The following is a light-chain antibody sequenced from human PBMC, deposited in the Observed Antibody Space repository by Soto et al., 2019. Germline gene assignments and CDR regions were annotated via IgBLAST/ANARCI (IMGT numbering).Light chain of an antibody. CDR1: QSINNN. J-gene: IGKJ4*01. V-gene: IGKV3-15*01. CDR2: GAS. CDR3: QQYNNWPLT. Sequence: EIVMTQSPATLSVSPGERATLSCRASQSINNNLAWYQQKPGQGPRLLIYGASSRATGIPARFSGSGSGTGFTITISSLQSEDCAIYYCQQYNNWPLTFGGGNKVEIK.